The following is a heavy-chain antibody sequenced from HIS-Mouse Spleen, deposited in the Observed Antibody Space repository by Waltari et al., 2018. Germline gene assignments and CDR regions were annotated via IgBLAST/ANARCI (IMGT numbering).Heavy chain of an antibody. V-gene: IGHV3-21*01. CDR1: GFTFSSYS. J-gene: IGHJ4*02. CDR3: AGRSFDY. Sequence: EVQLVESGGGLVKPGGSLRLSCAASGFTFSSYSMNWVRQAPGKGLGWVSSISSSSSYICYADSVKGRFTLSRDNAKNSLYLKMNSLRAEDTAVYYCAGRSFDYWGQGTLVTVSS. CDR2: ISSSSSYI.